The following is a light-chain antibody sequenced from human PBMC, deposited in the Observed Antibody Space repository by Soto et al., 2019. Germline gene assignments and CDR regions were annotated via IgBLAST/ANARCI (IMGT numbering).Light chain of an antibody. CDR1: QNINMW. J-gene: IGKJ1*01. V-gene: IGKV1-39*01. Sequence: DIEMSQSPSTLSASGGDRVTITCRASQNINMWLAWYQQKPGKAPKLLIYGASSLQSGVPSRFSGSGSWTDFTLTISSLQPEDFGTYYCQQSFSTPRTFGQGTKVDIK. CDR2: GAS. CDR3: QQSFSTPRT.